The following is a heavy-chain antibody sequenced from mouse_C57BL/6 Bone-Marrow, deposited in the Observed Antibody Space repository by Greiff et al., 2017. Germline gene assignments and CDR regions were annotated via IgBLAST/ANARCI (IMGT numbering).Heavy chain of an antibody. CDR2: IDPENGDT. D-gene: IGHD1-1*01. Sequence: EVQLQQSGAELVRPGASVKLSCTASGFNIKDDYMHWVKQRPEQGLEWIGWIDPENGDTEYASKFQGKATITADTSSNTAYLQLSSLTSEDTAVYYCTTWGYYGSSPWFAYWGQGTLVTVSA. CDR1: GFNIKDDY. J-gene: IGHJ3*01. CDR3: TTWGYYGSSPWFAY. V-gene: IGHV14-4*01.